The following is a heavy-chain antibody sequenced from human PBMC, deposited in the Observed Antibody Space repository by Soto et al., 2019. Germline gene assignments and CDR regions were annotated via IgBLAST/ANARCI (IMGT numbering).Heavy chain of an antibody. J-gene: IGHJ6*02. D-gene: IGHD2-8*01. CDR2: IYPGDSDT. CDR3: SGQACKNYYGMDV. Sequence: GESLKISCKGSGYSFTSYWIGWVRQMPGKGLEWMGIIYPGDSDTRYSPSFQGQVTISADKSISNAYLQWSSLKASKTAMYYCSGQACKNYYGMDVWGQGTTVTVSS. V-gene: IGHV5-51*01. CDR1: GYSFTSYW.